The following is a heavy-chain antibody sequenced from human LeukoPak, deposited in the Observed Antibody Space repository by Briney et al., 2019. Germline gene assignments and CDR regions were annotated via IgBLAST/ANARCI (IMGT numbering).Heavy chain of an antibody. Sequence: SQTLSLTCTVSGGSISSGGYYWSWIRQHPGKGLEWIGYIYYSGSTYYNSSLKSRSTISVDTSKNQFSLKLSSVTAADTAVYYCASVARGRYCSGGSCSNYWGQGTLVTVSS. D-gene: IGHD2-15*01. V-gene: IGHV4-31*03. CDR2: IYYSGST. CDR1: GGSISSGGYY. J-gene: IGHJ4*02. CDR3: ASVARGRYCSGGSCSNY.